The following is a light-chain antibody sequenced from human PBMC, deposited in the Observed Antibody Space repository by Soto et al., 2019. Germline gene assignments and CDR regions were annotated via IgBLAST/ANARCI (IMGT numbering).Light chain of an antibody. J-gene: IGKJ2*01. V-gene: IGKV1-9*01. CDR2: AAS. Sequence: DIQLTQSPSFLSASVGDRVTVTCRASQGISSYLAWYQQKPGKAPKLLIYAASTLQSGVPSRFSGSGSGTEFTLTICSLQPEDFATYYCQQLNSNPYTFGQGSKLEIK. CDR1: QGISSY. CDR3: QQLNSNPYT.